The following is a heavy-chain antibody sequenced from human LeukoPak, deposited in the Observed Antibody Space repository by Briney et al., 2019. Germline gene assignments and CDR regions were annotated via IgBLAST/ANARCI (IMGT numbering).Heavy chain of an antibody. CDR3: ARGRLKWSYGYVY. CDR1: GYTFTGYY. D-gene: IGHD5-18*01. J-gene: IGHJ4*02. CDR2: INPNSGGT. V-gene: IGHV1-2*02. Sequence: ASVKVSCKASGYTFTGYYMHWVRQAPGQGLEWMGWINPNSGGTNYAQKFQGRVTMTRDTSISTAYVELSRLRSDDTAVYYCARGRLKWSYGYVYWGQGTLVTVSS.